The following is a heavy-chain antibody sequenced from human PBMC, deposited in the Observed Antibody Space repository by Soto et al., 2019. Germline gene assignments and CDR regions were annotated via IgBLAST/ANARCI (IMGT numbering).Heavy chain of an antibody. CDR2: ISYDGSNK. J-gene: IGHJ5*02. CDR1: GFTFSSYG. CDR3: AKGLSGYSYPWFDP. V-gene: IGHV3-30*18. Sequence: QVQLVESGAGVVQPGRSLRLSCAASGFTFSSYGMHWVRQAPGKGLEWVAVISYDGSNKYYADSVKGRFTISRDNSKNTLYLQMNSLRAEDTAVYYCAKGLSGYSYPWFDPWGQGTLVTVSS. D-gene: IGHD5-18*01.